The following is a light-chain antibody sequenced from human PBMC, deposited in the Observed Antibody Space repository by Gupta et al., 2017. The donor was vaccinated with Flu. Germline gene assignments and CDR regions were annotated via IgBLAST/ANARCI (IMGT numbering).Light chain of an antibody. CDR3: CSYAGSYTWV. CDR1: SSDVGGYNY. V-gene: IGLV2-11*01. J-gene: IGLJ3*02. Sequence: SVTISCTGTSSDVGGYNYVSWYQQHPGKAPKLMIYDVSKRSPGVPDRFSGSKSGNTASLTISGLQAEDEADYYCCSYAGSYTWVFGGGTKLTAL. CDR2: DVS.